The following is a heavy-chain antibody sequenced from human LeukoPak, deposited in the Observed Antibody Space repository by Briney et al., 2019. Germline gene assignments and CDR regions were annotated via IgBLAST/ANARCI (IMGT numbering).Heavy chain of an antibody. CDR1: GGSISSYY. CDR3: ARAQFDFWSGYKIYYFDY. V-gene: IGHV4-59*01. D-gene: IGHD3-3*01. Sequence: SETLSLTCTVSGGSISSYYWSWIRQPPGKGLEWIGYIYYSGSTNYNPSLKSRVTISVDTSKNQFSLKLSSVTAADTAVYYCARAQFDFWSGYKIYYFDYWGQGTLVTVSS. J-gene: IGHJ4*02. CDR2: IYYSGST.